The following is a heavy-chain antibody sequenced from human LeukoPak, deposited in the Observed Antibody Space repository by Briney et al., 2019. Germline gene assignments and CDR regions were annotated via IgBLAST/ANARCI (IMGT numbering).Heavy chain of an antibody. CDR3: ATLEMATTTGYYYYYYMDV. D-gene: IGHD5-24*01. CDR2: INPNSGGT. V-gene: IGHV1-2*02. Sequence: ASVKVSCKASGYTFTGYYMHWVRQAPGQGLEWMGWINPNSGGTNYAQKFQGRVTMTRDTSTSTAYMELSRLRSDDTAVYYCATLEMATTTGYYYYYYMDVWGKGTTVTVSS. J-gene: IGHJ6*03. CDR1: GYTFTGYY.